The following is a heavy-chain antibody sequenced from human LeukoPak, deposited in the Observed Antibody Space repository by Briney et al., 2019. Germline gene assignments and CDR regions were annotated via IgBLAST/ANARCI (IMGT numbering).Heavy chain of an antibody. CDR3: AKGLQGCGGSSCYYFFDF. J-gene: IGHJ4*02. D-gene: IGHD5-12*01. CDR1: GFTVSNYA. V-gene: IGHV3-23*01. CDR2: ITGSGGGA. Sequence: LPGGSLRLSCAASGFTVSNYAMNWVRQAPGKGLEWVSSITGSGGGAYYADSVKGRFTISRDNSKNTLDLKMNSLRAEDTAVYYCAKGLQGCGGSSCYYFFDFWGQGALITVSS.